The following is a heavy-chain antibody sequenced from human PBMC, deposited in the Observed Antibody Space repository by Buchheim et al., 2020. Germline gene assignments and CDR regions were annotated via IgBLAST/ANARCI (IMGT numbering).Heavy chain of an antibody. CDR3: ARGDITGPRITIFGVVTYGMDV. CDR1: GYTFTSYY. CDR2: INPSGGST. D-gene: IGHD3-3*01. Sequence: QVQLVQSGAEVKKPGASVKVSCKASGYTFTSYYMHWVRQAPGQGLEWMGIINPSGGSTSYAQKFQGRVTMTRDTSTSTVYMELSSLGSEDTAVYYCARGDITGPRITIFGVVTYGMDVWGQGTT. V-gene: IGHV1-46*01. J-gene: IGHJ6*02.